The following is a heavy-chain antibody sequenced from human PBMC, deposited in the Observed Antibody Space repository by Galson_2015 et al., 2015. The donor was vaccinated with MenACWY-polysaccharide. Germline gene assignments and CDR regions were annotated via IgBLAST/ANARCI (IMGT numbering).Heavy chain of an antibody. J-gene: IGHJ3*02. CDR1: GYSFTTYW. V-gene: IGHV5-51*03. CDR3: ARPPPKTAVTRAAFDI. D-gene: IGHD4-17*01. Sequence: QSAAEVHKPGESLQISFKGSGYSFTTYWVAWVRQLPGNALEWMAIIYPGDSDTRYSPSFQAHDPISAHQTLSTAYLQRSSLKASDTAMYYCARPPPKTAVTRAAFDIWGQGTMVTVSS. CDR2: IYPGDSDT.